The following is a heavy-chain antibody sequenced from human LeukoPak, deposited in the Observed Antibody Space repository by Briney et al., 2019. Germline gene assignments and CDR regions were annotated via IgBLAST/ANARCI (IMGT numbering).Heavy chain of an antibody. CDR1: GFTFSSYG. Sequence: PGRSLRLSCAASGFTFSSYGMHWVRQAPGKGLEWVAVISYDGSNRYHADSVKGRFTISRDSSKNTLYLQMNSLRTEDTAVYYCARDISSSWYFHYGMDVWGQGTTVTVSS. J-gene: IGHJ6*02. D-gene: IGHD2-2*01. V-gene: IGHV3-30*03. CDR2: ISYDGSNR. CDR3: ARDISSSWYFHYGMDV.